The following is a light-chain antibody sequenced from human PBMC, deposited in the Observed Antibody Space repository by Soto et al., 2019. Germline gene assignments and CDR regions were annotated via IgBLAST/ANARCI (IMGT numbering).Light chain of an antibody. J-gene: IGKJ3*01. CDR1: QSIKSN. CDR2: AAS. CDR3: QQSYSIPFT. Sequence: DIQMTQSPSSLSASVGDRVTITCRASQSIKSNLNWYKQETGKAPKLLIYAASTLEAGVSSRFSGGGSGTDFALTISSLQPEDVATYYCQQSYSIPFTFGPGTKVDI. V-gene: IGKV1-39*01.